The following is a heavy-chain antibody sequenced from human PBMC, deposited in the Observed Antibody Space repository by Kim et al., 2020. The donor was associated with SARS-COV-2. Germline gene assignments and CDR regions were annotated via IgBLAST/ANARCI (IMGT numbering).Heavy chain of an antibody. D-gene: IGHD6-19*01. Sequence: ASVKVSCKASGYTFTSYGISWVRQAPGQGLEWMGWISAYNGNTNYAQKLQGRVTMTTDTSTSTAYMELRSLRSDDTAVYYCARVPPYSSGWYVGWFDPWGQGTLVTVSS. J-gene: IGHJ5*02. CDR2: ISAYNGNT. CDR3: ARVPPYSSGWYVGWFDP. V-gene: IGHV1-18*01. CDR1: GYTFTSYG.